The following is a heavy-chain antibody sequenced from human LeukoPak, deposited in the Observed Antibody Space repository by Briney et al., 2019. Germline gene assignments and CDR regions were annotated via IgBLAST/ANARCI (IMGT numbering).Heavy chain of an antibody. CDR3: AREKVGVYQLLNGRAFDI. D-gene: IGHD2-2*01. V-gene: IGHV4-4*07. CDR1: GGSISSYY. CDR2: VYTSGST. J-gene: IGHJ3*02. Sequence: KPSETLSLTCTVSGGSISSYYWSWIRQPAGKGLEWIGRVYTSGSTNYNPSLKSRVIMSVDTSKNQFSLNLSSVTAADTAVYYCAREKVGVYQLLNGRAFDIWGQGTMVTVPS.